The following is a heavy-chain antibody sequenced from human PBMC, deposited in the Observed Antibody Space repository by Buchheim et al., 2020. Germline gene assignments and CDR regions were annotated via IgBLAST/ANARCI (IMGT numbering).Heavy chain of an antibody. D-gene: IGHD3-22*01. Sequence: QVQLVQSGAEVKKPGASVKVSCKASGYTFTSYYMHWVRQAPGQGLEWMGIINPSGGSTSYAQKFQGRVTMTRDTSTSTVYMELSSLRSEDTAVYYCARDLHYYDSRGYYFRYLFDYWGQGTL. CDR3: ARDLHYYDSRGYYFRYLFDY. CDR1: GYTFTSYY. CDR2: INPSGGST. V-gene: IGHV1-46*01. J-gene: IGHJ4*02.